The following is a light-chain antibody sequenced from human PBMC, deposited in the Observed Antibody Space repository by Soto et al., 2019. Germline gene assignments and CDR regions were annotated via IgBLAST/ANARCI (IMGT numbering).Light chain of an antibody. CDR3: QQYGSSPPSI. CDR2: DAS. CDR1: QSVRSNY. V-gene: IGKV3-20*01. J-gene: IGKJ5*01. Sequence: ETVLTQSPGTLSLSPGERATLSCRASQSVRSNYLAWYQQKAGQAPRLLIYDASSRATGTPDRFSGSGSGTDFPLTISRLEPEDFAVYYCQQYGSSPPSIFGQGTRLEIK.